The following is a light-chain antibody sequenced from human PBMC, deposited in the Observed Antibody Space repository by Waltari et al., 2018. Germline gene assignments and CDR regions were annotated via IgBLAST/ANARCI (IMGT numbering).Light chain of an antibody. CDR3: SSFTTSSTQV. CDR2: EVS. Sequence: QSALTQPASVSGSPGHSITIPCTGPSSDVGASDYFSWYQQYPGKAPKLMIFEVSNRPSGASIRFSGSKSGNTASLTISGLLPEDEADYYCSSFTTSSTQVFGTGTKVTVL. V-gene: IGLV2-14*01. J-gene: IGLJ1*01. CDR1: SSDVGASDY.